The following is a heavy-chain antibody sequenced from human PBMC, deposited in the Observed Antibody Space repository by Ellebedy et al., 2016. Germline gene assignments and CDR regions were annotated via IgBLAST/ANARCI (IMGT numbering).Heavy chain of an antibody. V-gene: IGHV4-61*01. CDR3: ARSRWSQSYYYYGMDV. CDR1: GGSVSSGSYY. Sequence: SETLSLXXTVSGGSVSSGSYYWSWIRQPPGKGLEWIGYIYYSGSTNYNPSLKSRVTISVDTSKNQFSLKLSSVTAADTAVYYCARSRWSQSYYYYGMDVWGQGTTVTVSS. D-gene: IGHD6-13*01. CDR2: IYYSGST. J-gene: IGHJ6*02.